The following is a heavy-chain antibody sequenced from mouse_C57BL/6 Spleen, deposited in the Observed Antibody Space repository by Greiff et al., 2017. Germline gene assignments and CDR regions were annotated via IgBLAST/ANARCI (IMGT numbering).Heavy chain of an antibody. D-gene: IGHD1-1*01. J-gene: IGHJ4*01. V-gene: IGHV2-2*01. Sequence: QVQLKESGPGLVQPSQSLSITCTVSGFSLTSYGVHWVRQSPGKGLEWLGVIWSGGSTDYNAAFISRLSISKDNSKSQVFFKMNSLQADDTAIYYCARRWVYGSSPYYYAMDYWGQGTSVTVSS. CDR1: GFSLTSYG. CDR3: ARRWVYGSSPYYYAMDY. CDR2: IWSGGST.